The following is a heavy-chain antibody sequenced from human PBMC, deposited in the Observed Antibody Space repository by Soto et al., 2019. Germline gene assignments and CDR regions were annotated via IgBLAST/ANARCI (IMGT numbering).Heavy chain of an antibody. Sequence: GGSLRLSCAASGFTVSSNYMSWVRQAPGKGLEWVSVIYSGGSTYYADSVKGRFTISRHNSKNTLYLQMNSLRAEDTAVYYCARDLRNYYGSGLQQDVWGKGTTVTVSS. V-gene: IGHV3-53*04. J-gene: IGHJ6*04. D-gene: IGHD3-10*01. CDR1: GFTVSSNY. CDR3: ARDLRNYYGSGLQQDV. CDR2: IYSGGST.